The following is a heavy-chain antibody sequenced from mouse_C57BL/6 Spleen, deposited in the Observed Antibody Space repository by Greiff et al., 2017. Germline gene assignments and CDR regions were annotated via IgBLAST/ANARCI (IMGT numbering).Heavy chain of an antibody. CDR2: IWRGGST. D-gene: IGHD2-4*01. CDR3: ARNRYYDYPYCYFDV. J-gene: IGHJ1*03. Sequence: VQLVESGPGLVQPSQSLSITCTVSGFSLTSYGVHWVRQSPGKGLEWLGVIWRGGSTDYNAAFMSRLSITKDNSKSQVYFKMNSLQADDTAIYXSARNRYYDYPYCYFDVWGTGTTVTVSS. V-gene: IGHV2-5*01. CDR1: GFSLTSYG.